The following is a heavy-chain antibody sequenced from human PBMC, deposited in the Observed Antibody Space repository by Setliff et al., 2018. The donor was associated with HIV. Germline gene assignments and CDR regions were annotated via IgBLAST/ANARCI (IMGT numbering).Heavy chain of an antibody. J-gene: IGHJ6*03. Sequence: GGSLRLSCAASGFSFSSYGMHWVRQAPGKGLEWVSYISGSGGVMAYADSVKGRFTISRDNAKNSLYLQMNSLRAEDTAVYYCVRQVSYYHFYMDVWGKGTTVTVSS. CDR3: VRQVSYYHFYMDV. CDR1: GFSFSSYG. D-gene: IGHD6-6*01. CDR2: ISGSGGVM. V-gene: IGHV3-48*04.